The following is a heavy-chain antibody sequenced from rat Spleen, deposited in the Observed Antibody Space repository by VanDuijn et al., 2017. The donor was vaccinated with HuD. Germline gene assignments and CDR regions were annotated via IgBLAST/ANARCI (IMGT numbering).Heavy chain of an antibody. Sequence: QVQLMESGPGLVQPSETLSLTCTVSGFSLTSNGVSWVRQPPGKGLEWIAAISSGGSTYYNSALKSRLSISRDTSKSQVFLKMSSRQTEDTAMYFCTGGIRGFADWGQGTLVTVSS. CDR1: GFSLTSNG. CDR3: TGGIRGFAD. D-gene: IGHD1-4*01. V-gene: IGHV2S8*01. CDR2: ISSGGST. J-gene: IGHJ3*01.